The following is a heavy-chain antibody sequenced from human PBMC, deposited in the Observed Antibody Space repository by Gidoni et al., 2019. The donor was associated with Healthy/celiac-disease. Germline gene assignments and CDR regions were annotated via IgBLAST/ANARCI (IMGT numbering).Heavy chain of an antibody. Sequence: QVQLQESGPGLVKPSETLSLTCPVSGGSISSYYWSWLRQPPGKGLEWIGYIYYSGSTNYNPSRKSRVTISVDTSKNQFSLKLSSVTAADTDVYYCARDRAVAGTEGDAFDIWGQGTMVTVSS. J-gene: IGHJ3*02. V-gene: IGHV4-59*01. D-gene: IGHD6-19*01. CDR3: ARDRAVAGTEGDAFDI. CDR1: GGSISSYY. CDR2: IYYSGST.